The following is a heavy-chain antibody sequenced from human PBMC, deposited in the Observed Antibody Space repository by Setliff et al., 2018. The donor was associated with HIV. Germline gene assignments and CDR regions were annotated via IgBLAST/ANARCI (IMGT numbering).Heavy chain of an antibody. D-gene: IGHD3-10*01. CDR1: GYSISNGYY. Sequence: PSETLSLTCALSGYSISNGYYWGWIRQPSGKGLEWIGSIYHSGGTFYNPSLRSRVTISVDTSQDQFSLRLTSVTAADTAVYYCAARNSGNPTRHFDYWGQGTQVTVSS. CDR3: AARNSGNPTRHFDY. J-gene: IGHJ4*02. CDR2: IYHSGGT. V-gene: IGHV4-38-2*01.